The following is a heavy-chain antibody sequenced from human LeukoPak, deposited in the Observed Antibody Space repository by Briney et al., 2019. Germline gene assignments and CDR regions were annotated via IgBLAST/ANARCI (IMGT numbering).Heavy chain of an antibody. CDR1: GFTFSSYS. CDR2: ISSSSTI. J-gene: IGHJ4*02. CDR3: ARVGFDY. Sequence: GGSLRLSCAASGFTFSSYSMNWVRQAPGKGLEWVSYISSSSTIYYADSVKGRFTISRDNAKNSLYLQMNSLRDEDTAVYYCARVGFDYWGQGTLVTVSS. V-gene: IGHV3-48*02.